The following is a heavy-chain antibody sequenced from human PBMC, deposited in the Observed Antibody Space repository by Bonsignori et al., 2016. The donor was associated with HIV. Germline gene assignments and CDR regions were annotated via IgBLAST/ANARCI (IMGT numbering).Heavy chain of an antibody. Sequence: WVRQAPGQGLEWMGGIIPILGIANHAQKFQGRVTITADESTSTAYMELSSLRSEDTAVYYCAKQRRGGDVFDIWGQGTMVTVSS. D-gene: IGHD6-25*01. CDR2: IIPILGIA. V-gene: IGHV1-69*10. CDR3: AKQRRGGDVFDI. J-gene: IGHJ3*02.